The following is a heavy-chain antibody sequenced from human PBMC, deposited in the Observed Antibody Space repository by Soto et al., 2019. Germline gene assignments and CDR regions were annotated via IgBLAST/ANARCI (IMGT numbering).Heavy chain of an antibody. J-gene: IGHJ6*02. Sequence: EVQLVESGGGLVKPGGSLRLSCAASGFTFSSYSMNWVRQAPGKGLEWVSSISSSSSYIHYADSVKGRFTISRDNAKNSLYLQMNSLRAEDTAVYYCARMGSQRYYYYGMDVWGQGTTVTVSS. D-gene: IGHD6-25*01. V-gene: IGHV3-21*01. CDR3: ARMGSQRYYYYGMDV. CDR2: ISSSSSYI. CDR1: GFTFSSYS.